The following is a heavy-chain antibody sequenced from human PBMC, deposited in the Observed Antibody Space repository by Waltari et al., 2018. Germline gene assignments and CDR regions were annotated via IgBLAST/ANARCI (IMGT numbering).Heavy chain of an antibody. CDR3: ARDPYYDFWSGYSIFDY. V-gene: IGHV4-34*01. D-gene: IGHD3-3*01. CDR1: GGSFSGYY. Sequence: QVQLQQWGAGLLKPSETLSLTCAVYGGSFSGYYWSWIRQPPGKGLEWIGEINQSGSTNYNPSLKSRVTISVDTSKNQFSLKLSSVTAADTAVYYCARDPYYDFWSGYSIFDYWGQGTLVTVSS. CDR2: INQSGST. J-gene: IGHJ4*02.